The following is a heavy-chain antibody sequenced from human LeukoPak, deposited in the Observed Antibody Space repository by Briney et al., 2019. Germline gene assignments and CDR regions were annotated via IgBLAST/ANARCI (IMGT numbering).Heavy chain of an antibody. CDR3: ARDRTSGGDGNNWFDP. D-gene: IGHD2-21*01. CDR2: VYRDGST. CDR1: GFTVTSKY. J-gene: IGHJ5*02. Sequence: GSLRLSCSSSGFTVTSKYMSWVRQAPGKGLEWVSVVYRDGSTSYADSVKGRFTISRDNSKNTLYLQMNSLRVEDTAVYYCARDRTSGGDGNNWFDPWGQGTLVTVSS. V-gene: IGHV3-53*01.